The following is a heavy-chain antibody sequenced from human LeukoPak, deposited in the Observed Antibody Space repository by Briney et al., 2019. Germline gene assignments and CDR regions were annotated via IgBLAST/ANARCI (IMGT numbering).Heavy chain of an antibody. CDR1: GFTFSSYS. CDR2: ISSSSSYI. J-gene: IGHJ4*02. D-gene: IGHD3-10*01. Sequence: PGGSLRLSCAASGFTFSSYSMNWVRQAPGNGLEWVSSISSSSSYIYYADSVKGRFTISRDNAKNSLYLQMNSLRAEDTAVYYCARDIDTYYYVSGSYNTEPGYWGQGTLVTVSA. V-gene: IGHV3-21*01. CDR3: ARDIDTYYYVSGSYNTEPGY.